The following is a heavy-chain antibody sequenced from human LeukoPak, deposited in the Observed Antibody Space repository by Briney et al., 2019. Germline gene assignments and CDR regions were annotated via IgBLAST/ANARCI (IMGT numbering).Heavy chain of an antibody. CDR2: IYSGGST. D-gene: IGHD1-1*01. Sequence: GGSLRLCCAASGFTVSSNHMSWVRQAPGKGLEWVSVIYSGGSTDYADSVKGRFTISRDNSKNTLYPQMNSLRAEDTAVYHCARGPAGYNWGQGTLVTVSS. CDR3: ARGPAGYN. J-gene: IGHJ4*02. V-gene: IGHV3-53*01. CDR1: GFTVSSNH.